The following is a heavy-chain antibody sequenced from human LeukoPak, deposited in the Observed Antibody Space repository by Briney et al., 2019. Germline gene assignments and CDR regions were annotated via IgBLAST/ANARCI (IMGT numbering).Heavy chain of an antibody. V-gene: IGHV3-30*02. CDR1: GSGLLAYD. CDR3: AKDGQLGY. J-gene: IGHJ4*02. CDR2: TRGGG. D-gene: IGHD6-13*01. Sequence: GGSLRLPCAALGSGLLAYDLPGARRAPDKGLEWVAFTRGGGYYAESVKGRFTISIDSSKNTLYLHMNSLRAEDTAIYYCAKDGQLGYWGQGTQVTVSS.